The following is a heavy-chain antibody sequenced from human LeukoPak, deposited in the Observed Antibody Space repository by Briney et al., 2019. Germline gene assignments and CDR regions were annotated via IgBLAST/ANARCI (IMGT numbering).Heavy chain of an antibody. D-gene: IGHD3-10*01. CDR3: AAFYYSAFFDY. Sequence: GGSLRLSCTTSGFTFGDYAMTWVRQAPGKGLEWVSYIDGTNSYTNYADSVKGRFTIARDNAKNSLYLQMNSLRAEDTAVYYCAAFYYSAFFDYWGLGTLVTVSS. J-gene: IGHJ4*02. V-gene: IGHV3-11*03. CDR1: GFTFGDYA. CDR2: IDGTNSYT.